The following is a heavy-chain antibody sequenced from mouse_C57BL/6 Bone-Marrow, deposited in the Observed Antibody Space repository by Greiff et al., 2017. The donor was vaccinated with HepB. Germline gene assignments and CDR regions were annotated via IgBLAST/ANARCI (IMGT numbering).Heavy chain of an antibody. D-gene: IGHD1-1*01. CDR2: INPYNGGT. V-gene: IGHV1-19*01. CDR1: GYTFTDYY. J-gene: IGHJ1*03. Sequence: EVQLQQSGPVLVKPGASVKMSCKASGYTFTDYYMNWVKQSHGKSLEWIGVINPYNGGTSYNQKFKGKATLTVDKSSSTAYMALNSLTSEDSAVYYCARRTVGYFDVWGTGTTVTVSS. CDR3: ARRTVGYFDV.